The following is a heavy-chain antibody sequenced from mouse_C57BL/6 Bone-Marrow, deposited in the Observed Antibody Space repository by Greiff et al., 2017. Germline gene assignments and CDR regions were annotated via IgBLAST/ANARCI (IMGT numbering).Heavy chain of an antibody. D-gene: IGHD2-5*01. J-gene: IGHJ2*01. Sequence: EVQLVESGGGLVQSGRSLRLSCATSGFTFSDFYMEWVRQAPGKGLEWIAASRNKANDYTTEYSASVKGRFIVSRDTSQSILYLQMNALRAEDTAIYYCARDAGSNYPFDYWGQGTTLTVSS. CDR1: GFTFSDFY. CDR3: ARDAGSNYPFDY. CDR2: SRNKANDYTT. V-gene: IGHV7-1*01.